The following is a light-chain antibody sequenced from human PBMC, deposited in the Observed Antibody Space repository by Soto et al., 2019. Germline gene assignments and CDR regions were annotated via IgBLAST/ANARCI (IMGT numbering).Light chain of an antibody. CDR2: AAS. J-gene: IGKJ5*01. Sequence: DIQMTQSPSSLSASVGDRVTITCRASQSISSYLNWYQQKPGKAPKLLIYAASSLQSGVPSRFSGSGSGADFTLTISSLQPEDSATYYCQLSHTTLTFGQGTRLEIK. CDR3: QLSHTTLT. V-gene: IGKV1-39*01. CDR1: QSISSY.